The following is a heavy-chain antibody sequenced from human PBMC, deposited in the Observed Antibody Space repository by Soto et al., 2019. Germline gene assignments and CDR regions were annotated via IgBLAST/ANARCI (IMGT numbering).Heavy chain of an antibody. CDR2: IYYRGST. Sequence: PSETLSLTCTVSGGSISSDNFFWSWIRQPPGEGLEWIGYIYYRGSTYYNPSLESRLTLLVDTSKNQFSLKLRSVTAADTAVYYRARVAIACPSSSCYNHYYYSLDVWGQGTTVTVSS. CDR1: GGSISSDNFF. D-gene: IGHD2-2*02. CDR3: ARVAIACPSSSCYNHYYYSLDV. J-gene: IGHJ6*02. V-gene: IGHV4-30-4*01.